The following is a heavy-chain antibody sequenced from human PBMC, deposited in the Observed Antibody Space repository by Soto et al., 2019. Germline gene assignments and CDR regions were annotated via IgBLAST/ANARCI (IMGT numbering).Heavy chain of an antibody. D-gene: IGHD3-10*01. J-gene: IGHJ4*02. CDR1: GVTFSSY. CDR2: ISSSSSYT. V-gene: IGHV3-11*05. CDR3: ARDYYGSGRPYYFDY. Sequence: GGFLRLSCAASGVTFSSYMSWIRQAPGKGLEWVSYISSSSSYTNYADSVKGRFTISRDNAKNSLYLQMNSLRAEDTAVYYCARDYYGSGRPYYFDYWGQGTLVTVSS.